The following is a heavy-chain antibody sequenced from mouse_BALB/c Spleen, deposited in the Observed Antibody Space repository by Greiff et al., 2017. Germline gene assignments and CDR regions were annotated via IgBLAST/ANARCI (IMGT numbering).Heavy chain of an antibody. Sequence: EVMLVESGGGLVKPGGSLKLSCAASGFTFSDYYMYWVRQTPEKRLEWVATISDGGSYTYYPDSVKGRFTISRDNAKNNLYLQMSSLKSEDTAMYYCARDGGNGLDYWGQGTTLTVSS. V-gene: IGHV5-4*02. CDR3: ARDGGNGLDY. CDR1: GFTFSDYY. D-gene: IGHD1-1*02. CDR2: ISDGGSYT. J-gene: IGHJ2*01.